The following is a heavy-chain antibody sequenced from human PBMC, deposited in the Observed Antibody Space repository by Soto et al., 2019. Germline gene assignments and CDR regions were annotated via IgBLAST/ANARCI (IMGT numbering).Heavy chain of an antibody. CDR1: GGSPSSGGYY. CDR2: IYYSGST. CDR3: AISECKRTGREYFPH. Sequence: SEALSLTRPGSGGSPSSGGYYRSWIRQHPGKGLEWIGYIYYSGSTKYNPPLKSRVTISVDTSKNQFSMKLSSVTAAETAVYYCAISECKRTGREYFPHWGQGTPVTGSS. D-gene: IGHD1-26*01. J-gene: IGHJ1*01. V-gene: IGHV4-61*08.